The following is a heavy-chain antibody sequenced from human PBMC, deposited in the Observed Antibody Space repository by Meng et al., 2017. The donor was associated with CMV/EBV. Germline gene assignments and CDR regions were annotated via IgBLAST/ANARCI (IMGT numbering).Heavy chain of an antibody. D-gene: IGHD1-26*01. CDR3: ARGTTVGATYAVDY. V-gene: IGHV4-31*02. CDR2: LYYSGST. Sequence: SGGSISSGGYYWSWIRQHPGKDLEWIGYLYYSGSTYYNPSLKSRVTISVDTSKNQFSLKLSSVTAADTAVYYCARGTTVGATYAVDYWGQGTLVTVSS. J-gene: IGHJ4*02. CDR1: GGSISSGGYY.